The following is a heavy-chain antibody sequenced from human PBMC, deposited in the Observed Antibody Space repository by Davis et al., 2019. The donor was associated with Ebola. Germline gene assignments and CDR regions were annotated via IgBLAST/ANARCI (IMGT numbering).Heavy chain of an antibody. D-gene: IGHD3-16*02. Sequence: GESLKISCTGSGYSFTSYWIGWVRQMPGKGLEWMGIIYPGDSDTRYSPSFQGQVTISADKSISTAYLQWSSLKASDTAMYYCASSPYYDYVWGSYRWSFWDYWGQGTLVTVSS. CDR1: GYSFTSYW. CDR3: ASSPYYDYVWGSYRWSFWDY. J-gene: IGHJ4*02. CDR2: IYPGDSDT. V-gene: IGHV5-51*01.